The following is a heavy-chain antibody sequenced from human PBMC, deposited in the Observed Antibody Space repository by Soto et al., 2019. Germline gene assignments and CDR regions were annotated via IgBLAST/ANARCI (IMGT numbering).Heavy chain of an antibody. CDR3: AKYGYVGTYYYYGMDV. J-gene: IGHJ6*02. Sequence: GASVKVSCKASGYTFTSYDINWVRQATGQGLEWMGWMNPNSGNTGYAQKFQGRVTMTRNTSISTAYMELSSLRAEDTAVYYCAKYGYVGTYYYYGMDVWGQGTTVTVSS. D-gene: IGHD1-1*01. CDR1: GYTFTSYD. CDR2: MNPNSGNT. V-gene: IGHV1-8*01.